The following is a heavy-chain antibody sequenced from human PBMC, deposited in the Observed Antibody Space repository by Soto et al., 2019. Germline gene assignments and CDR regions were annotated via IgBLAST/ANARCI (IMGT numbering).Heavy chain of an antibody. V-gene: IGHV3-74*01. CDR1: GFTFSHYW. CDR2: INSDGSVS. Sequence: EVQLVESGGGLVQPGGSLRLSCAASGFTFSHYWMYWVRQAPGKGLVWVSRINSDGSVSSYADSVKGRLTISRDNVKNTRYLQMDSLRAEDTAVYYCARGDCVGGTCYSLAGSFYYYMDVWGEGTTVTVFS. J-gene: IGHJ6*03. CDR3: ARGDCVGGTCYSLAGSFYYYMDV. D-gene: IGHD2-15*01.